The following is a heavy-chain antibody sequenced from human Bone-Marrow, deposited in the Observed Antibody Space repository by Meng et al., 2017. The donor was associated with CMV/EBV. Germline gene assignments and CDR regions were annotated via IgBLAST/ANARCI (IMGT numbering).Heavy chain of an antibody. D-gene: IGHD2-2*01. V-gene: IGHV3-23*01. CDR1: GFTFSSYA. CDR2: ISGSGGST. J-gene: IGHJ6*02. Sequence: GGSLRLSCAASGFTFSSYAMSWVRQAPGKGLEWVSAISGSGGSTYYADSVKGRFTISRDNAKNTLYLQMNSLRAENTAVYYCASWGSTSSAYGMDVWGQGTTVTVSS. CDR3: ASWGSTSSAYGMDV.